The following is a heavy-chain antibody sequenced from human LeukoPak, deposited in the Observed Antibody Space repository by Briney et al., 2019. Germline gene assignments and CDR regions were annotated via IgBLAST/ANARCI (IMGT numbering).Heavy chain of an antibody. D-gene: IGHD4-17*01. Sequence: GGSLRLSCAASGFTFSSYGMHWVRQAPGKGLEGVAVIWYDGSNKYYADSVKGRFTISRDNSKNTLYLQMNSLRAEDTAVYYCAKGTTVTTYSAFDIWGQGTMVTVSS. CDR1: GFTFSSYG. CDR3: AKGTTVTTYSAFDI. J-gene: IGHJ3*02. CDR2: IWYDGSNK. V-gene: IGHV3-33*06.